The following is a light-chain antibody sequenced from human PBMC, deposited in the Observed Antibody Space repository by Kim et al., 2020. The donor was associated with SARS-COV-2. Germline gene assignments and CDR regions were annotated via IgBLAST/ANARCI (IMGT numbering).Light chain of an antibody. CDR2: QDS. V-gene: IGLV3-1*01. CDR1: KMGDKF. CDR3: QVWDSSV. Sequence: VSVSPGQTATITCSGDKMGDKFACWYQQKPGQSPVLVIYQDSLRPSGIPERFSGSNSGNTATLTISGTQAMDEADYYCQVWDSSVFGGGTQLTVL. J-gene: IGLJ2*01.